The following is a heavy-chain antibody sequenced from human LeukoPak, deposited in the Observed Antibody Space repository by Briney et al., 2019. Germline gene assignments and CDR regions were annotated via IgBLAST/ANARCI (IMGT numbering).Heavy chain of an antibody. D-gene: IGHD3-3*01. CDR1: GDSISTYY. CDR3: ARDTIRTDEPSFDV. J-gene: IGHJ3*01. CDR2: IHSSGIT. Sequence: PSETLSLTCTVSGDSISTYYWNWIRQSPERGLEWIGYIHSSGITYYNPALKSRVAISIDTPKNQFSLELNSVTAADTAMYFCARDTIRTDEPSFDVWGQGTMVTVSS. V-gene: IGHV4-59*01.